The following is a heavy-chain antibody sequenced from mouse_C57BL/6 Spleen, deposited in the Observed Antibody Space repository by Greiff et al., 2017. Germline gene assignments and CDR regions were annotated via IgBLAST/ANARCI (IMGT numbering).Heavy chain of an antibody. CDR1: GYTFTDYN. J-gene: IGHJ2*01. CDR3: ERWGWVYFDY. V-gene: IGHV1-22*01. Sequence: EVQLQQSGPELVKPGASVKMSCKASGYTFTDYNMHWVKQSHGKSLEWIGYINPNNGGTSYNQKFKGKAPLTVNKSSSTAYMELRSLTSEDSAVYYCERWGWVYFDYWGQGTTLTVSS. D-gene: IGHD3-3*01. CDR2: INPNNGGT.